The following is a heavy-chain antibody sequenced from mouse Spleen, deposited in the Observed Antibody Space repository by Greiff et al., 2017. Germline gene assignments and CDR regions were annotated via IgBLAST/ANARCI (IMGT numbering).Heavy chain of an antibody. CDR2: ISDGGSYT. V-gene: IGHV5-4*02. CDR3: AREGGYEAMDY. D-gene: IGHD1-1*02. J-gene: IGHJ4*01. Sequence: EVQVVESGGGLVKPGGSLKLSCAASGFTFSDYYMYWVRQTPEKRLEWVATISDGGSYTYYPDSVKGRFTISRDNAKNNLYLQMSSLKSEDTAMYYCAREGGYEAMDYWGQGTSVTVSS. CDR1: GFTFSDYY.